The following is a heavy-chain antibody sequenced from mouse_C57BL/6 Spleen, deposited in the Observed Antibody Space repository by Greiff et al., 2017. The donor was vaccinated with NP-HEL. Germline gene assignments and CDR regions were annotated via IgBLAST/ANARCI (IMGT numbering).Heavy chain of an antibody. CDR2: ISSGSSTI. D-gene: IGHD1-1*01. CDR3: ARTNLGKLLGYFDY. J-gene: IGHJ2*01. V-gene: IGHV5-17*01. CDR1: GFTFSDYG. Sequence: EVKLMESGGGLVKPGGSLKLSCAASGFTFSDYGLHWVRQAPEKGLEWVAYISSGSSTIYYADTVKGRFTISRENAKNTLFLQMTSLRSEDTAMYYCARTNLGKLLGYFDYWGQGTTLTVSS.